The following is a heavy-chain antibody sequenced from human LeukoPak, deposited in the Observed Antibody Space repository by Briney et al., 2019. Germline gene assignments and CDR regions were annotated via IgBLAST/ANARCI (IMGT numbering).Heavy chain of an antibody. J-gene: IGHJ4*02. CDR3: AKYPATSTVTYYFDC. D-gene: IGHD4-17*01. CDR1: GFTFSSYG. Sequence: GGSLRLSCAASGFTFSSYGMHWVRQAPGKGLEWVAFIRYDGSNKYYADSVKGRFTISRDNSKNTLYLQMNSLRAEDTAVYYCAKYPATSTVTYYFDCWGQGTLVTVSS. V-gene: IGHV3-30*02. CDR2: IRYDGSNK.